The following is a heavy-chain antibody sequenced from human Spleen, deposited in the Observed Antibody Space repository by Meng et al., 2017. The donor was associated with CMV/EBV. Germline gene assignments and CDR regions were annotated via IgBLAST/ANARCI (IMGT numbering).Heavy chain of an antibody. CDR2: TSDTGST. V-gene: IGHV4-4*02. J-gene: IGHJ4*02. Sequence: SGTLSLPCVVSGGTITSTNWGSWVRQAPGKGLEWIAETSDTGSTNYNPSLKSRVTITVDKSKNQFSLRLNSVTAADTAVYYCLKNFESWGQGILVTVSS. CDR3: LKNFES. CDR1: GGTITSTNW.